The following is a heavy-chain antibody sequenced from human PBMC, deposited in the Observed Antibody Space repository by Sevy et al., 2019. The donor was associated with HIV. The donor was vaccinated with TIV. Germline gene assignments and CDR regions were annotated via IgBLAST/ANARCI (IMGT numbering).Heavy chain of an antibody. CDR2: IYWDDDK. V-gene: IGHV2-5*02. CDR1: GFSLTTSGVG. D-gene: IGHD3-9*01. CDR3: AHRPDNYDILTGYFPNWFDP. J-gene: IGHJ5*02. Sequence: SGPTLVNPTQTLTLTCTFSGFSLTTSGVGVGWIRQPPGKALEWLALIYWDDDKRYSPSLKSRLTITKDTTKTQVVLTMTNMDPVDTATYYCAHRPDNYDILTGYFPNWFDPWGQGTLVTVSS.